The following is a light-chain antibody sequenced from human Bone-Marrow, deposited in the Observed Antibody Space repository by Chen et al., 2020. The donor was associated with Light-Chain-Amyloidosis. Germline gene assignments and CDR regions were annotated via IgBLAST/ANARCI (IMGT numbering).Light chain of an antibody. J-gene: IGLJ3*02. Sequence: NFMLTQPHSVSESPGKTVIISCTRSSGSIATNYVQWYQPRPGSSPTTVIYEDYQRPSGVPVQFSGCSDRSSNAAALTCSGLKTEDEADYCCQSYQGSSQGVFGGGTKLTGL. CDR3: QSYQGSSQGV. V-gene: IGLV6-57*01. CDR1: SGSIATNY. CDR2: EDY.